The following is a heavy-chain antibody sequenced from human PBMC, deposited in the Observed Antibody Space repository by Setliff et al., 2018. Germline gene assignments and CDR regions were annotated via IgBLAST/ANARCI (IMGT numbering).Heavy chain of an antibody. J-gene: IGHJ3*02. CDR2: MSWNRGNI. V-gene: IGHV3-9*01. D-gene: IGHD3-9*01. CDR3: ARDSALRYFDWLLYTPDAFDI. CDR1: XXXFXXXE. Sequence: LRLXXAASXXXFXXXEMEGGRQTTXXGLGXVSGMSWNRGNIGYADSVKGRFTISRDTPKNSLYLQINNLRATAHAWYYYARDSALRYFDWLLYTPDAFDIWGQGTMVTVSS.